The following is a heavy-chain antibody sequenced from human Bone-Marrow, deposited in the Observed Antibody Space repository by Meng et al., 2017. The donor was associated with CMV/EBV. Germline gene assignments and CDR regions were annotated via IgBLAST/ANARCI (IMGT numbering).Heavy chain of an antibody. CDR3: ARLWQRVRQDLVGAPGAFDI. Sequence: AGSLRLSCAASGFTFSRYSMNWVRQAPGKGLEWVSSIRSSSSNIYYADAVKGRFTLSRDNAKYSLYLQMNSLRAEDTAVYYCARLWQRVRQDLVGAPGAFDIWGQGTMVTVSS. V-gene: IGHV3-21*01. D-gene: IGHD5-12*01. CDR1: GFTFSRYS. CDR2: IRSSSSNI. J-gene: IGHJ3*02.